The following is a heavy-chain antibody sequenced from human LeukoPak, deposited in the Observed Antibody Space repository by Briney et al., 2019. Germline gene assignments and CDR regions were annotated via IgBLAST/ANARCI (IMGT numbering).Heavy chain of an antibody. Sequence: GGSLRLSCAASGFTFSNYWMTWVRQAPGKGLEWVAHINQDGSKEYYMDSVKARFTISRDNAKNSLSLQMNSLRAEDTVAYYCVRDGGVSGYDLLDYWGQGTLVTVSS. V-gene: IGHV3-7*01. CDR1: GFTFSNYW. J-gene: IGHJ4*02. D-gene: IGHD5-12*01. CDR3: VRDGGVSGYDLLDY. CDR2: INQDGSKE.